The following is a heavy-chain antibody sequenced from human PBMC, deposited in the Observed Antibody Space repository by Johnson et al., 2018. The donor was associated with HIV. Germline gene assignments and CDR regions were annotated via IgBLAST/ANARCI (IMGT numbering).Heavy chain of an antibody. Sequence: QVQLVESGGGVVQPGRSLRLSCAASGFTFSSYAMHWVRQAPGKGLEWVAVISYDGSNKYYADSVKGRFTISRDNSKNTLYLQMNSLRAEDTAVYYCVRPAAAGRDDAFDIWGQGTMVTGSS. V-gene: IGHV3-30*04. CDR1: GFTFSSYA. CDR2: ISYDGSNK. D-gene: IGHD6-13*01. J-gene: IGHJ3*02. CDR3: VRPAAAGRDDAFDI.